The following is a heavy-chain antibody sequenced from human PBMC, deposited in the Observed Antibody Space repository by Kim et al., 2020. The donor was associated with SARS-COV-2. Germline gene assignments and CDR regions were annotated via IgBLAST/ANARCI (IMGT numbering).Heavy chain of an antibody. J-gene: IGHJ6*02. CDR3: ARDGGYYYDSSGHLSGMDV. V-gene: IGHV4-31*02. Sequence: SRVTISVDTSKNQFSLKLSSVTAADTAVYYCARDGGYYYDSSGHLSGMDVWGQGTTVTVSS. D-gene: IGHD3-22*01.